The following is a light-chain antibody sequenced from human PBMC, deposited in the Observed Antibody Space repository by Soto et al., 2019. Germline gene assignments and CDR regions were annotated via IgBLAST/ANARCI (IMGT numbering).Light chain of an antibody. J-gene: IGKJ2*01. Sequence: EIVLTQSPGTLSLSPGERATLSCRASQSVSSSYLAWYQQKPGQAPRLLIYGASSSATGIPDRFSGSGSGTDFTITISRLEHEDFAVYYCQQYDSSFMYTFGQGTKLEIK. V-gene: IGKV3-20*01. CDR2: GAS. CDR3: QQYDSSFMYT. CDR1: QSVSSSY.